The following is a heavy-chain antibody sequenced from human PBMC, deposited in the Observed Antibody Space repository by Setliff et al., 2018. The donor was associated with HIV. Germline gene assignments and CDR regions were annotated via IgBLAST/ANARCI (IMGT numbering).Heavy chain of an antibody. CDR2: IIPIFGTA. D-gene: IGHD2-15*01. J-gene: IGHJ4*02. CDR3: AAERGDIVVVVAATPVLYY. CDR1: GGTFSSYA. V-gene: IGHV1-69*13. Sequence: GASVKVSCKASGGTFSSYAISWVRQAPGQGLEWMGGIIPIFGTANYAQKFQGRVTITADESTSTAYMELSSLRSEDTAVYYCAAERGDIVVVVAATPVLYYWGQGTLVTVSS.